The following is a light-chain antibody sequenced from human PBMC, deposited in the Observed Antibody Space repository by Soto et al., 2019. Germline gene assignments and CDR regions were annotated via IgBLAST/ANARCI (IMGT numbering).Light chain of an antibody. Sequence: EIVLTQSPATLSLSPGDRATLSCRASQSIGTYLAWYQQKPGQAPSLLIYDASNRATGIPARFSGSGSWKGFTRTISSLEPEEFAVYFCQHRSNSPPTWTFGQWTKGEIK. V-gene: IGKV3-11*01. J-gene: IGKJ1*01. CDR3: QHRSNSPPTWT. CDR2: DAS. CDR1: QSIGTY.